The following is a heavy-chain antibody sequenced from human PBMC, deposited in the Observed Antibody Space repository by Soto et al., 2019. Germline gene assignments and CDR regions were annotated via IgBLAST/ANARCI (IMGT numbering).Heavy chain of an antibody. CDR2: IIPIFGTA. CDR3: ARDSRYGSGSYNIWFDP. Sequence: GASVKVSCKASGGTFSSYAISWVRQAPGQGLEWMGGIIPIFGTANYAQKFQGRVTITADESTSTAYMELSSLRSEDTAVYYCARDSRYGSGSYNIWFDPWGQGTLVTVSS. V-gene: IGHV1-69*13. D-gene: IGHD3-10*01. J-gene: IGHJ5*02. CDR1: GGTFSSYA.